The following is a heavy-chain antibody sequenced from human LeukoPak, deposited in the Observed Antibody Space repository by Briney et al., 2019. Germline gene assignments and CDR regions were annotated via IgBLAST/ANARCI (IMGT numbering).Heavy chain of an antibody. CDR1: GGSISSYY. Sequence: TSETLSLTCTVSGGSISSYYWSWIRQPPGKGLEWIGYIYYSGSTNYNPSLKSRVTISVDTSKNQFSLKLSSVTAADTAVYYCARAGHRSIPYCYYYMDVWGKGTTVTVSS. CDR3: ARAGHRSIPYCYYYMDV. CDR2: IYYSGST. J-gene: IGHJ6*03. V-gene: IGHV4-59*01. D-gene: IGHD2-2*02.